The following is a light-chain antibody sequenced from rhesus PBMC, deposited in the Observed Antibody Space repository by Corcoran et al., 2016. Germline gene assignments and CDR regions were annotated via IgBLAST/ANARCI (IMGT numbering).Light chain of an antibody. J-gene: IGLJ6*01. Sequence: QSVLTHTPSVAGAPGQRVTNSCTGSRENVGTDYGVQWNQQLPGTAPKLLIYESNKRPSGVSDRFSGSQSGTSASLTIIGLQSEDAADYYCQSYDSSLSAVFGSGTKLTVL. CDR1: RENVGTDYG. V-gene: IGLV1S2*01. CDR3: QSYDSSLSAV. CDR2: ESN.